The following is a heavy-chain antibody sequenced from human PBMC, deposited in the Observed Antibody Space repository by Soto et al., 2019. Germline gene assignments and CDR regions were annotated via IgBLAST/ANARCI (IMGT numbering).Heavy chain of an antibody. J-gene: IGHJ4*02. CDR2: IIPIFGTA. D-gene: IGHD3-22*01. CDR3: ASLYYYDSSGYYRFDY. CDR1: GGTFSSYA. Sequence: VKVSCKASGGTFSSYAISWVRQAPGQGLEWMGGIIPIFGTANYAQKFQGRVTITADESTSTAYMELSSLRSEDTAVYYCASLYYYDSSGYYRFDYWGQGTLVTVSS. V-gene: IGHV1-69*13.